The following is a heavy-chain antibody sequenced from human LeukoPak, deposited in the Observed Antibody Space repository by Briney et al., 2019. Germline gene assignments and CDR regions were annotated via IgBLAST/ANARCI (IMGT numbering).Heavy chain of an antibody. J-gene: IGHJ2*01. D-gene: IGHD3-10*01. CDR2: ISHSGST. Sequence: SETLSLTCTVSGGSISGGGYYCGSSRQPPGKGLGWIVYISHSGSTYNNPSLMSRVTISVDRSTNKFSLRLRSVPAAVTAVSFCVRVLTSYGSGSYYDWYFDLWGRGSLVTVSS. CDR1: GGSISGGGYY. V-gene: IGHV4-30-2*01. CDR3: VRVLTSYGSGSYYDWYFDL.